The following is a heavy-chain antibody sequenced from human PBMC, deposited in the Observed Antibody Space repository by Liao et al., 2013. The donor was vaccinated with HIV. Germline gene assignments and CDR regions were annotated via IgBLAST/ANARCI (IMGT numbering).Heavy chain of an antibody. Sequence: QMQLQESGPRLVKASDTLALTCTVSGGSIDSYYWSWIRQTPGKGLEWIALVYNGGRTSYSPSLKRRATISVDTSKRQVSLRLTSVTAADTAVYFCARTTIFGVLDNPVDAFDLWGRGTLVSV. V-gene: IGHV4-59*07. CDR1: GGSIDSYY. CDR2: VYNGGRT. CDR3: ARTTIFGVLDNPVDAFDL. D-gene: IGHD3-3*01. J-gene: IGHJ3*01.